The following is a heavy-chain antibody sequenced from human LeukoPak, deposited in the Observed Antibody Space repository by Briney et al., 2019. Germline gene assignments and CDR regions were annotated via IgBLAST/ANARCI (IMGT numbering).Heavy chain of an antibody. CDR1: GFTVSSNY. J-gene: IGHJ2*01. Sequence: GGSLRLSCAASGFTVSSNYMSWVRQAPGKGLEWVSVIYSGGSTYYADSVKGRFTISRDNSKNTLYLQMNSLRAEDTAVYYCARDHPGKYCSGGSCRYWYFDLWGRGTLVTVSS. V-gene: IGHV3-53*01. D-gene: IGHD2-15*01. CDR3: ARDHPGKYCSGGSCRYWYFDL. CDR2: IYSGGST.